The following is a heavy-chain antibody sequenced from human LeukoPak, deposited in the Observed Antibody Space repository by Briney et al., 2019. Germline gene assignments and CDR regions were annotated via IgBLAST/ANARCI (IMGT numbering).Heavy chain of an antibody. D-gene: IGHD6-19*01. CDR1: GYTFTSYD. V-gene: IGHV1-2*02. Sequence: ASVKVSCKASGYTFTSYDINWVRQAPGQGLEWMGWINPNSGGTNYAQKFQGRVTMTRDTSISTAYMELSRLRSDDTAVYYCARVGLGWLAGRRFDYWGQGTLVTVSS. J-gene: IGHJ4*02. CDR3: ARVGLGWLAGRRFDY. CDR2: INPNSGGT.